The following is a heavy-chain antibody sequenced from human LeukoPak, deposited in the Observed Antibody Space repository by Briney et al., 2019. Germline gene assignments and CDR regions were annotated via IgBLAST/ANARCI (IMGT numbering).Heavy chain of an antibody. CDR1: EFSISHYA. D-gene: IGHD3-10*01. V-gene: IGHV3-23*01. Sequence: GGSLRLSCTASEFSISHYAMSWVRQAPGKGLEWVSTTGLESVHTLCADSVQGRFTVSRDNSRNTLDLQMDNLTVDDTAIYYCVRGDDIGKHPTRAYYFDIWGQGTLVSVSS. J-gene: IGHJ4*02. CDR3: VRGDDIGKHPTRAYYFDI. CDR2: TGLESVHT.